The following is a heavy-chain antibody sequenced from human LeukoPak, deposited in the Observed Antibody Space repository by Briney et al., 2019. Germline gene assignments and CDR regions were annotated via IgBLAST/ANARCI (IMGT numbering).Heavy chain of an antibody. CDR2: IYSRGTT. CDR1: GFTVSSNY. V-gene: IGHV3-66*01. Sequence: PGGSLRLSCAASGFTVSSNYMTWVRQAPGKGLEWVSVIYSRGTTYYADSVKGRFTISRDNSRNTLYLQMNSLRAEDTAVYYCARSLYCTNGVCYVEDAFDIWGQGTMVTVSS. J-gene: IGHJ3*02. CDR3: ARSLYCTNGVCYVEDAFDI. D-gene: IGHD2-8*01.